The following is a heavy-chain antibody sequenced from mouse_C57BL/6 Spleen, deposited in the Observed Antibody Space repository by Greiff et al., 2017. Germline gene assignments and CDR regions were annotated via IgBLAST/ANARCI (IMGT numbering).Heavy chain of an antibody. CDR3: AREEGYYGSSLDY. CDR2: IYPGSGST. J-gene: IGHJ2*01. D-gene: IGHD1-1*01. V-gene: IGHV1-55*01. Sequence: VQLQQPGAELVKPGASVKMSCKASGYTFTSYWITWVKQRPGQGLEWIGDIYPGSGSTNYNEKFKSKATLTVDTSSGTAYMQLSSLTSEDSAVYYCAREEGYYGSSLDYWGQGTTLTVSS. CDR1: GYTFTSYW.